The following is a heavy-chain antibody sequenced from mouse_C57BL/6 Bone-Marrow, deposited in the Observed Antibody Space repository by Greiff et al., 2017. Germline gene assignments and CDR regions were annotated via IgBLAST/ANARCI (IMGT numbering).Heavy chain of an antibody. J-gene: IGHJ2*01. CDR2: IYPGNGDT. CDR3: ARDTYDFDY. Sequence: QVQLQQSGAELVRPGASVKMSCKASGYTFTSYNMHWVKQTPRKGLEWIGAIYPGNGDTSYNQKFKGKATLTVDKSSSTAYMQLSSLTSEDSAVYFCARDTYDFDYWGQGTTLTVSS. V-gene: IGHV1-12*01. CDR1: GYTFTSYN.